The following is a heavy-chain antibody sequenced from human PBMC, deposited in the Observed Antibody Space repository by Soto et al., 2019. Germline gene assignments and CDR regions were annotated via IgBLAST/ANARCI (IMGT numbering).Heavy chain of an antibody. D-gene: IGHD1-26*01. CDR3: AKDQVGATTATYFDY. J-gene: IGHJ4*02. CDR2: ISGSGGST. CDR1: GFTFSSYA. Sequence: GGSLRLSCAASGFTFSSYAMSWVRQAPGKGLEWVSAISGSGGSTYYADSVKGRFTISRDNSKNTLYLQMNSLRAEDTAVYYCAKDQVGATTATYFDYWGQGTLVTVSS. V-gene: IGHV3-23*01.